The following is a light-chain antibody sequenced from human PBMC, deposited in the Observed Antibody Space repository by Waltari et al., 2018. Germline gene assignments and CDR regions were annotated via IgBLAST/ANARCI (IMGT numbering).Light chain of an antibody. J-gene: IGKJ2*01. CDR3: QQYYSYLYT. V-gene: IGKV1-8*01. Sequence: AIRMTQSPSSFSASTGDRVTITCRASQGISSYLAWYLQKPGKAPKLLIYAASTLQSGVPSRFSGSGSGTDFTLTISCLQSEDFATYYCQQYYSYLYTFGQGTKLEIK. CDR1: QGISSY. CDR2: AAS.